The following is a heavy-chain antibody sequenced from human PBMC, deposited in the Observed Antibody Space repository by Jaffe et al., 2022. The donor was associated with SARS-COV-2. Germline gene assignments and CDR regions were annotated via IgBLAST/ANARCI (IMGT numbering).Heavy chain of an antibody. CDR2: MNPNSGNT. CDR1: GYTFTSYD. Sequence: QVQLVQSGAEVKKPGASVKVSCKASGYTFTSYDINWVRQATGQGLEWMGWMNPNSGNTGYAQKFQGRVTMTRNTSISTAYMELSSLRSEDTAVYYCARVRIHTHYDSSGYEIDYWGQGTLVTVSS. J-gene: IGHJ4*02. CDR3: ARVRIHTHYDSSGYEIDY. D-gene: IGHD3-22*01. V-gene: IGHV1-8*01.